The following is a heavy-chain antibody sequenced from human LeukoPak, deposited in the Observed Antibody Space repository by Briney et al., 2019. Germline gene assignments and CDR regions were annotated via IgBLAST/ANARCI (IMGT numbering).Heavy chain of an antibody. V-gene: IGHV1-24*01. Sequence: ASVKVSCKVSGYTLTELSMDWVRQAPGKGLEWMGGFDPEDGETIYAQKFQGRVTMTEDTSTDTAYMELSSLRSEDTAVYYCATDYVVRGVIDYWGQGTLVTVSS. CDR3: ATDYVVRGVIDY. D-gene: IGHD3-10*01. CDR2: FDPEDGET. CDR1: GYTLTELS. J-gene: IGHJ4*02.